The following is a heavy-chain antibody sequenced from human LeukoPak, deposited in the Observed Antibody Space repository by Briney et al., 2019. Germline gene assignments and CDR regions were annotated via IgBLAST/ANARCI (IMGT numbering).Heavy chain of an antibody. D-gene: IGHD3-9*01. J-gene: IGHJ4*02. Sequence: GRSLRLSCAASGFTFRSYGMHWVRQAPGKGLEWVAVISYDGSNKYYADSVKGRFTISRDNSKNTLYLQMNSLRAEDTAVYYCAKVGYDILTGYYPDYWGQGTLVTVSS. CDR2: ISYDGSNK. V-gene: IGHV3-30*18. CDR3: AKVGYDILTGYYPDY. CDR1: GFTFRSYG.